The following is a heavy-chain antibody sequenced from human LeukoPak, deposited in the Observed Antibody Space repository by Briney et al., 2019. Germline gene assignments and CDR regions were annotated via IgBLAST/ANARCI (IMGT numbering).Heavy chain of an antibody. Sequence: SVKVSCKASGGTFSSYTISWVRQAPGQGLEWMGRITPILGIANYAQKFQGRVTITADKSTSTAYMELSSLRSEDTAVYYCASHCSGGSCYGFRFDPWGQGTLVTVSS. V-gene: IGHV1-69*02. CDR1: GGTFSSYT. J-gene: IGHJ5*02. CDR3: ASHCSGGSCYGFRFDP. D-gene: IGHD2-15*01. CDR2: ITPILGIA.